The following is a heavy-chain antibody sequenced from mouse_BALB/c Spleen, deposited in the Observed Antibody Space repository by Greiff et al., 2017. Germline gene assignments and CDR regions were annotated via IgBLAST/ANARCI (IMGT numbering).Heavy chain of an antibody. CDR2: IDPYNGGT. J-gene: IGHJ4*01. V-gene: IGHV1S135*01. D-gene: IGHD1-1*01. CDR3: AVYYGSSYGAMDY. Sequence: QLQESGPELVKPGASVKVSCKASGYAFTSYNMYWVKQSHGKSLEWIGYIDPYNGGTSYNQKFKGKATLTVDKSSSTAYMHLNSLTSEDSAVYYCAVYYGSSYGAMDYWGQGTSVTVSS. CDR1: GYAFTSYN.